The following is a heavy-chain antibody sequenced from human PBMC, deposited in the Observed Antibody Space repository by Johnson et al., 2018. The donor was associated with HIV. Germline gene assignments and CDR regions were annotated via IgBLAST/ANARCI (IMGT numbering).Heavy chain of an antibody. V-gene: IGHV3-30*02. J-gene: IGHJ3*01. CDR2: IRYDGSNK. CDR1: GFTFSSYG. D-gene: IGHD5-18*01. CDR3: AKDRVDTAMVVNAFDV. Sequence: VQLVESGGGVVQPGGSLRLSCAASGFTFSSYGMHWVRQAPGKGLEWVAFIRYDGSNKYYGDSVKGRLTISRDNSKNTLYLQMNSLRAEDTAMYYCAKDRVDTAMVVNAFDVWGHGTMVTVSA.